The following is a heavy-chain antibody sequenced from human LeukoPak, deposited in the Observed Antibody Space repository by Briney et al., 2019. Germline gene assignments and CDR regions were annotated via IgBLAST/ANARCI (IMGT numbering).Heavy chain of an antibody. CDR1: GGSISSSSYY. Sequence: SETLSLTCTVSGGSISSSSYYWGWIRQPPGKGLEWIGSIYYSGSTYYNPSLKSRVTISVDTSKNQFSLKLSSVTAADTAVYYCAKAFYLTAGWFDPWGQGTLVTVSS. CDR3: AKAFYLTAGWFDP. J-gene: IGHJ5*02. V-gene: IGHV4-39*07. D-gene: IGHD2-21*02. CDR2: IYYSGST.